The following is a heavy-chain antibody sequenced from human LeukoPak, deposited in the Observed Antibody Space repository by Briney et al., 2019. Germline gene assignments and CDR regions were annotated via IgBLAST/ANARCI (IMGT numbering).Heavy chain of an antibody. CDR2: ISWNSGSI. V-gene: IGHV3-9*01. CDR1: GFTFDDYA. CDR3: AKDKRHRAADITIVRGIDY. Sequence: GGSLRLSCAASGFTFDDYAMHWVRQAPGKGLEWVSCISWNSGSIGYADSVKGRFTISRDNAKNSLYLQMNSLRAEDTALYYCAKDKRHRAADITIVRGIDYWGQGTLVTVSS. D-gene: IGHD3-10*01. J-gene: IGHJ4*02.